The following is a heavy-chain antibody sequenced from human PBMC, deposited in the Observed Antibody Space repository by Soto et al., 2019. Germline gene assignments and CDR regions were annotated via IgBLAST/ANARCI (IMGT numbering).Heavy chain of an antibody. Sequence: QVQLQESGPGLVRPSETLSLTCSVSGGAITNYYWNWIRQTPGKGLEWIGYIYHTGNTSKNPSLKSRVTPSVDTSKNQLTLNLTSVTAADTAIYYCARSVNRGYSYGYGHWGQGTLVTVSA. V-gene: IGHV4-59*01. D-gene: IGHD5-18*01. CDR1: GGAITNYY. CDR2: IYHTGNT. J-gene: IGHJ4*02. CDR3: ARSVNRGYSYGYGH.